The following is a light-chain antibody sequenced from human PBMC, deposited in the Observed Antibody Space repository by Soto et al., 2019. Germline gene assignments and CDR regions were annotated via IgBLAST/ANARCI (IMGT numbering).Light chain of an antibody. CDR1: QTVSSSY. CDR3: QQYGTSAPLT. J-gene: IGKJ4*01. Sequence: DIVLTQSPGTLSLSPGERATLSCRASQTVSSSYLAWYQQKPGQAPRLLIYGASSRATGIPDRFSASGSGTDFSFTISRLEPEDFAVYYCQQYGTSAPLTFGGGTKVEIK. CDR2: GAS. V-gene: IGKV3-20*01.